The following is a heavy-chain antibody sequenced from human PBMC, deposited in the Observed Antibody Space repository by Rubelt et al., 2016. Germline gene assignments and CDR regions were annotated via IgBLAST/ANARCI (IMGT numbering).Heavy chain of an antibody. J-gene: IGHJ4*02. D-gene: IGHD5-18*01. CDR2: ISAYNGNT. CDR3: ARDLGYSYGHEGDY. CDR1: GYTFTSYG. Sequence: QVQLVQSGAEVKKPGASVKVSCKASGYTFTSYGISWVRQAPGQGLEWMGWISAYNGNTNYSQKLQGSGTMTTDTSTSTAYMELMSLRADDAAVYYCARDLGYSYGHEGDYWGQGTLVTVSS. V-gene: IGHV1-18*01.